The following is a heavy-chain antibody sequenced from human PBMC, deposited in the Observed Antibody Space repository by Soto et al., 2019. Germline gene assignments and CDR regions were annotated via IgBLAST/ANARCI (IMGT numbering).Heavy chain of an antibody. J-gene: IGHJ4*02. CDR3: ARGPSSLTRFDY. CDR1: GFTFSSYA. V-gene: IGHV3-30-3*01. CDR2: IPYDGNNK. D-gene: IGHD2-2*01. Sequence: QVQLVERGGGVDQPASPLRLSCAGSGFTFSSYAMQWVRQAPGEGLEWVAVIPYDGNNKYYPDPVKGRFTISRDNSKNTLYLPMNSLRAEDTAVYYCARGPSSLTRFDYWGQGTLVTVS.